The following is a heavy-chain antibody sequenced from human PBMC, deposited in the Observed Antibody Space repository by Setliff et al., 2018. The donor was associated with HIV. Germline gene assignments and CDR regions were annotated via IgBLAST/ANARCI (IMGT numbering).Heavy chain of an antibody. V-gene: IGHV1-18*01. D-gene: IGHD3-16*01. CDR3: AWGAQRPIDS. CDR1: GYTFTSYA. CDR2: ISAYNGYT. J-gene: IGHJ4*02. Sequence: ASVKVSCKASGYTFTSYAISWVRQAPGQGLEWMAWISAYNGYTHYAQKLQGRVTMTTDTSTSTAYMELRSLTSDDTAVYFCAWGAQRPIDSWGQGTLVTVSS.